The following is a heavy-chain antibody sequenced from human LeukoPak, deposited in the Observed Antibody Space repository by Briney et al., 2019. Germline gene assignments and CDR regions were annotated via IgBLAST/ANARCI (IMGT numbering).Heavy chain of an antibody. CDR3: ARDHSGWSYYFDY. CDR1: GFTFSSYS. J-gene: IGHJ4*02. V-gene: IGHV3-21*01. Sequence: GGSLRLSCAASGFTFSSYSMNWVRQAPGKGLEWVSSISSSSTYIHYADSVKGRFTISRDNAKNSLYLQMNSLRAEDTAVYYCARDHSGWSYYFDYWGQGTLVTVSS. D-gene: IGHD6-19*01. CDR2: ISSSSTYI.